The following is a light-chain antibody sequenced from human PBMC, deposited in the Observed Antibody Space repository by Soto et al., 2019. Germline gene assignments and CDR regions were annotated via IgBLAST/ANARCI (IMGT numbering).Light chain of an antibody. CDR2: SAS. V-gene: IGKV3-20*01. Sequence: EIVLTQSPGTLPLSPGERATLSCRASQSVASNYLAWYQQKPGQAPRLLIYSASGRATGIPDRFSGSGSGTDLTVTISRLEPEDFAIYYCQQYGSAPWTFSQGTMVEIK. CDR3: QQYGSAPWT. CDR1: QSVASNY. J-gene: IGKJ1*01.